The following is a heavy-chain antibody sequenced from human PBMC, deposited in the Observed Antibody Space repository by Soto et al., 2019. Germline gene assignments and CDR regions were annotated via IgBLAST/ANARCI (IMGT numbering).Heavy chain of an antibody. CDR2: INAGNGNT. J-gene: IGHJ4*02. Sequence: GGSVKVSCTDSGYTFTSYAIDCVRQAPGQRLEWMGWINAGNGNTKYSQKFQGRVTITRDTSASTAYMELSSLRSEDTAVYYCARDLGGWPDYWGQGTLVTVSS. V-gene: IGHV1-3*01. CDR1: GYTFTSYA. CDR3: ARDLGGWPDY. D-gene: IGHD2-15*01.